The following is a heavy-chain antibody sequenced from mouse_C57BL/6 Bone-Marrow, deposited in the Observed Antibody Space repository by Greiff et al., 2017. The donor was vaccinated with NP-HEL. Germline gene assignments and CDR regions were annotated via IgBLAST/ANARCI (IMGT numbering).Heavy chain of an antibody. Sequence: QVQLKQSGPELVKPGASVKISCKASGYAFSSSWMNWVKQRPGKGLEWIGRIYPGDGDTNYNGKFKGKATLTADKSSSTAYMQLSSLTSEDSAVYFCAREWDSPGYDYWGQGTTLTVSS. V-gene: IGHV1-82*01. CDR2: IYPGDGDT. J-gene: IGHJ2*01. CDR1: GYAFSSSW. CDR3: AREWDSPGYDY. D-gene: IGHD3-3*01.